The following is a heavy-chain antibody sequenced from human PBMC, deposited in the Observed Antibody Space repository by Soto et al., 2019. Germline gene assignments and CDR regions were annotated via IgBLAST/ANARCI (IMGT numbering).Heavy chain of an antibody. CDR3: ARVVAYSDSWSGYYTALDS. Sequence: QVQLVQSGAEVKKPGASVKVSCKASGYPFTNFYMHWLRQAPGQGLEWMGVIDPSDGSTIYAPKIPGRATXTXDXXPSAVSMELSSLRSEDTAVYYCARVVAYSDSWSGYYTALDSWGQGTLVTVSS. D-gene: IGHD3-3*01. V-gene: IGHV1-46*01. J-gene: IGHJ4*02. CDR1: GYPFTNFY. CDR2: IDPSDGST.